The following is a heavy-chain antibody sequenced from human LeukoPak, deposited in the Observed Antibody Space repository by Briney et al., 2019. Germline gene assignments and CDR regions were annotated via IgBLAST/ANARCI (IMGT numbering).Heavy chain of an antibody. D-gene: IGHD1-26*01. V-gene: IGHV5-51*01. Sequence: GESLKISCKGSGYSFTSYWIARVRQMPGKGLEWMGISYPSDSETTYSPSFKGQVTISADKSISTAYLQWSSLTASDSAMYYCARSVGATPLDYWGQGTLVTVSS. CDR2: SYPSDSET. CDR1: GYSFTSYW. CDR3: ARSVGATPLDY. J-gene: IGHJ4*02.